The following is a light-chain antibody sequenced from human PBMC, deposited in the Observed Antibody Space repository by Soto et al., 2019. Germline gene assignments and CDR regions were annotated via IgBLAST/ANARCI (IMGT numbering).Light chain of an antibody. CDR1: QSISRY. V-gene: IGKV1-39*01. Sequence: DIQMTQSLSSLSAFVGDRVTITCRASQSISRYLNWYQQKPGKAPKLLIYAASSLQSGVPSRFSGSGSGTDFTLTISSLQPEDFASYFCQQSHSIPPTFGGGTKVEIK. CDR2: AAS. CDR3: QQSHSIPPT. J-gene: IGKJ4*01.